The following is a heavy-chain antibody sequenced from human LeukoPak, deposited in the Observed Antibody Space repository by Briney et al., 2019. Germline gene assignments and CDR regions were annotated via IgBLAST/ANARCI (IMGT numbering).Heavy chain of an antibody. D-gene: IGHD1-26*01. V-gene: IGHV3-15*01. CDR1: GFTFNKAW. Sequence: PGGSLRLSCAASGFTFNKAWMNWVRQAPGMGLEWVGRIKTKTDGGTADYAEPVKGRFTISGDDSENTLYLRMNNLKTEDTAVYYCTTYRDPRVGPTYFHFYAMDVWGQGTTVTVSS. CDR3: TTYRDPRVGPTYFHFYAMDV. CDR2: IKTKTDGGTA. J-gene: IGHJ6*02.